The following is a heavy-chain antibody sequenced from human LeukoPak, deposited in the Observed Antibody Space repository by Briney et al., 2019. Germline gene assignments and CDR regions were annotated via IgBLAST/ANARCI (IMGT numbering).Heavy chain of an antibody. J-gene: IGHJ6*03. CDR2: INHSGST. D-gene: IGHD6-19*01. CDR3: ARVRANKAGTYYYYYYMDV. V-gene: IGHV4-38-2*02. Sequence: PSETLSLTCTVSGYSISSGYYWGWIRQPPGQGLEWIGSINHSGSTNYNPSLKSRVTISVDTSKNQFSLKLSSVTAADTAVYYCARVRANKAGTYYYYYYMDVWGKGTTVTVSS. CDR1: GYSISSGYY.